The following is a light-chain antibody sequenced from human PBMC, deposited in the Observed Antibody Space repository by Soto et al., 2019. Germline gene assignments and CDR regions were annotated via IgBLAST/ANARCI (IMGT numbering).Light chain of an antibody. CDR1: QSVSSNF. CDR2: GAS. J-gene: IGKJ1*01. V-gene: IGKV3-20*01. Sequence: EIVLTQSPGTLSLSPGERAALSCRASQSVSSNFLAWYQQKPGQAPRLLIYGASNRATGIPDRFSGSGCETYYTLTTSILVREDFAVYYCHQYGSSPSTFGQGTKVDIK. CDR3: HQYGSSPST.